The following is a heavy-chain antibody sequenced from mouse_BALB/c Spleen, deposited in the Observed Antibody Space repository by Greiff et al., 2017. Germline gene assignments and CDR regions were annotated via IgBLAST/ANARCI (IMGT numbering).Heavy chain of an antibody. CDR3: AREDYRYAWFAY. V-gene: IGHV14-3*02. D-gene: IGHD2-14*01. J-gene: IGHJ3*01. CDR2: IDPANGNT. Sequence: VQLQQSGAELVKPGASVKLSCTASGFNIKDTYMHWVKQRPEQGLEWIGRIDPANGNTKYDPKFQGKATITADTSSNTAYLQLSSLTSEDTAVYYCAREDYRYAWFAYWGQGTLVTVSA. CDR1: GFNIKDTY.